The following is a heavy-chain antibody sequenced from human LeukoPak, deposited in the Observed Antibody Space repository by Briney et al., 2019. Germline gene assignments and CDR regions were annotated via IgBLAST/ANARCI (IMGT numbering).Heavy chain of an antibody. J-gene: IGHJ6*03. V-gene: IGHV4-59*01. D-gene: IGHD3-10*01. Sequence: SETLSLTCTVSGGSISSYYWSWIRQPPGKGLEWIAYIYYSGSTNYNPSLKSRVTISVDTSKNQFSLKLSSVTAADTAVYYCAREGAMVRGVIDYYYMDVWGKGTTVTISS. CDR3: AREGAMVRGVIDYYYMDV. CDR1: GGSISSYY. CDR2: IYYSGST.